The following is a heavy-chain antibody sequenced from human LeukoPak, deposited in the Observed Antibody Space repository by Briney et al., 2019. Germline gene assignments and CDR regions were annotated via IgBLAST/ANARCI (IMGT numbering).Heavy chain of an antibody. CDR3: ARDLVYYDILTGSANFNWFDP. CDR2: ITWNRDNI. CDR1: GLTFDDYA. J-gene: IGHJ5*02. V-gene: IGHV3-9*01. Sequence: PGGSLRLSCTVSGLTFDDYAMHWVRHTPGKGLEWVAGITWNRDNIGYGDSVNGRFTISRDNVKTSLYLQMNSLRAEDTAVYCCARDLVYYDILTGSANFNWFDPWGQGTLVTVSS. D-gene: IGHD3-9*01.